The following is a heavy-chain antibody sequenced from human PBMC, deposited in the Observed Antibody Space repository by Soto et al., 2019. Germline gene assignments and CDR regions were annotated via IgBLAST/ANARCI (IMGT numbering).Heavy chain of an antibody. CDR3: ARELAVNNWFDP. D-gene: IGHD1-1*01. Sequence: AGGSLRLSCAASGFTFSSYAMHWVRQAPGKGLEWVAVISYDGSNKYYADSVKGRFTISRDNSKNTLYLQMNSLRAEDTAVYYRARELAVNNWFDPWGQGTLVTVSS. J-gene: IGHJ5*02. CDR2: ISYDGSNK. CDR1: GFTFSSYA. V-gene: IGHV3-30-3*01.